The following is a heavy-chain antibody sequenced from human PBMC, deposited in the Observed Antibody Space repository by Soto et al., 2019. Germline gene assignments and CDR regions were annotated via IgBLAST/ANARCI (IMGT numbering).Heavy chain of an antibody. CDR1: GFTFSSYG. CDR2: ISYDGSNK. D-gene: IGHD3-22*01. J-gene: IGHJ6*02. V-gene: IGHV3-30*18. Sequence: QVQLVESGGGVVQPGRSLRLSCAASGFTFSSYGMHWVRQAPGKGLEWVAVISYDGSNKYYADSVKGRFTISRDNSKNTLYLQMNSLRAEDTAVYYWAKDLYYYDISGRYGMDVWGQGTTVTVSS. CDR3: AKDLYYYDISGRYGMDV.